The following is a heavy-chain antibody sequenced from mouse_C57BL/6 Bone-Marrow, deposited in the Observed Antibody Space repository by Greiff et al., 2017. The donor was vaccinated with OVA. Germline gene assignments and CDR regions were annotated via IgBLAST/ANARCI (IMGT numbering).Heavy chain of an antibody. Sequence: LQESGAELVKPGASVKISCKASGYAFSSYWMNWVKQRPGKGLEWIGQIYPGDGDTNYNGKFKGKATLTADKSSSTAYMQLSSLTSEDSAVYFCARWHYYGSSLGFAYWGQGTLVTVSA. V-gene: IGHV1-80*01. D-gene: IGHD1-1*01. CDR1: GYAFSSYW. CDR2: IYPGDGDT. CDR3: ARWHYYGSSLGFAY. J-gene: IGHJ3*01.